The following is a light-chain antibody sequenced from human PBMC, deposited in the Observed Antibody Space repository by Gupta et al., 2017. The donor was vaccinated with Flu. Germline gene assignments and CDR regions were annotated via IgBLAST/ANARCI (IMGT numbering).Light chain of an antibody. J-gene: IGLJ1*01. Sequence: QSALTQPASVSGSPGHSITISCTGTSSDVGNSDYVSWYQQDPGKAPKLLIYDVSNRPSGVSSRFSGSKSGNTASLTISGLQAEDETEYYCSSYTSTTTFYVFGTGTKVTAL. V-gene: IGLV2-14*01. CDR1: SSDVGNSDY. CDR2: DVS. CDR3: SSYTSTTTFYV.